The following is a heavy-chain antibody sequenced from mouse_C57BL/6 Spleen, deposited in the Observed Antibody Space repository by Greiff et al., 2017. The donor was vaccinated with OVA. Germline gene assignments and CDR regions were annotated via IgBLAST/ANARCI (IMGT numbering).Heavy chain of an antibody. Sequence: EVQLQQSGPELVKPGASVKISCKASGYTFTDYYMNWVKQSHGKSLEWIGDINPNNGGTSYNQKFKGKATLTVDKSSSTAYMELRSLTSEDSAVYYCASPTAQATDYAMDYWGQGTSVTVSS. CDR3: ASPTAQATDYAMDY. CDR2: INPNNGGT. CDR1: GYTFTDYY. D-gene: IGHD3-2*02. V-gene: IGHV1-26*01. J-gene: IGHJ4*01.